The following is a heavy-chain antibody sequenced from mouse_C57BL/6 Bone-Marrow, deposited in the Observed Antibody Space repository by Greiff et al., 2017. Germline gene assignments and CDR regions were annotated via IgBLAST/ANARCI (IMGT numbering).Heavy chain of an antibody. CDR1: GYTFTSYW. CDR2: IHPNSGST. Sequence: QVQLQQPGAELVKPGASVKLSCKASGYTFTSYWMHWVKQRPGQGLEWIGMIHPNSGSTNYNEKFKSKATLTVDKSSSTAYMQRSSLTSEDSAVYYCAREEYGNYGFAYWGQGTLVTVSA. D-gene: IGHD2-10*02. J-gene: IGHJ3*01. CDR3: AREEYGNYGFAY. V-gene: IGHV1-64*01.